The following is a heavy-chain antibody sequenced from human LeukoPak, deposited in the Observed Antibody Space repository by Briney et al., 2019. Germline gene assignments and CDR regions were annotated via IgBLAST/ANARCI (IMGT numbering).Heavy chain of an antibody. J-gene: IGHJ4*02. CDR1: GYTFTGYY. Sequence: ASVKVSCKASGYTFTGYYMHWVRQAPGQGLEWMGWINPNSGVTNYAQKFQGRVTMTRDTSISTAYMELSRLRSDDTAVYYCAREDGGDYVWGSYRIGIDYWGQGTLVTVSS. CDR3: AREDGGDYVWGSYRIGIDY. D-gene: IGHD3-16*02. V-gene: IGHV1-2*02. CDR2: INPNSGVT.